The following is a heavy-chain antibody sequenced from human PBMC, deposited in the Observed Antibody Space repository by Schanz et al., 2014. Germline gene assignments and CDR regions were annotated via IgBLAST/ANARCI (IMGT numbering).Heavy chain of an antibody. CDR3: ARIGGSVFDY. CDR1: GFTFSTHA. V-gene: IGHV3-48*04. D-gene: IGHD3-10*01. J-gene: IGHJ4*02. CDR2: INTGSNYI. Sequence: EMQLLESGGGLIQPGGSLRLSCAASGFTFSTHAMSWVRQAPGKGLEWISFINTGSNYINYADSVKGRFTISRDNTMNSLFLQLNSLRAEDTAVYYCARIGGSVFDYWAQGTLVTVSS.